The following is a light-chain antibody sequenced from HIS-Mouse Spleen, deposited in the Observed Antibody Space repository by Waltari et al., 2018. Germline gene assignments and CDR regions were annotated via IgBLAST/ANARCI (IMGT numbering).Light chain of an antibody. CDR3: QQRSNWPPLT. V-gene: IGKV3-11*01. J-gene: IGKJ4*01. CDR1: QSVSSY. CDR2: DAS. Sequence: EIVLTQSPATLSLSPGERATLSCRASQSVSSYLAWYQQKPGQAPRLLIYDASNRATGIPARCSGSGSGTDFTLTISSLEPEDFAVYCCQQRSNWPPLTFGGGTKVEIK.